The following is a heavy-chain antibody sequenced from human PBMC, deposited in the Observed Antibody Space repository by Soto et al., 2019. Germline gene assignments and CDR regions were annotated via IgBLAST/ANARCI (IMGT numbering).Heavy chain of an antibody. J-gene: IGHJ4*02. CDR3: AKQRAGYGSGSDTFYFDF. CDR2: LSGSGGTT. D-gene: IGHD3-10*01. V-gene: IGHV3-23*01. Sequence: LRLSCSTSGFTFSTYAMNWVSQAPGKGLEWVSALSGSGGTTYYADSVRRRFTISRDNSKNTLFLQMSSLRAEDTALYYCAKQRAGYGSGSDTFYFDFWGQGTLVTVSS. CDR1: GFTFSTYA.